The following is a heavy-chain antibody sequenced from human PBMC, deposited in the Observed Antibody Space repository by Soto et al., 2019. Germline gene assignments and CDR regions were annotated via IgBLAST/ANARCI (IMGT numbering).Heavy chain of an antibody. J-gene: IGHJ4*02. CDR3: ASYRALVC. CDR1: GFTLSTFW. V-gene: IGHV3-7*03. D-gene: IGHD1-26*01. CDR2: IKEDGSEK. Sequence: EVQLVESGGGLVQPGGSLRLSCEASGFTLSTFWMSWVRQAPGKGLEWVASIKEDGSEKIYVDSVKGRFSISRDSAKNSLHLQMNNLRAEDAAIYYCASYRALVCWGQGTPVTVSS.